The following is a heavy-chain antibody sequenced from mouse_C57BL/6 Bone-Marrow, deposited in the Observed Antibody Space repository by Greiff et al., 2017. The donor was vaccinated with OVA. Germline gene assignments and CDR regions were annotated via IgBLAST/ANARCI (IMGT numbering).Heavy chain of an antibody. V-gene: IGHV1-19*01. J-gene: IGHJ3*01. Sequence: VQLKESGPVLVKPGASVKMSCKASGYTFTDYYMNWVKQSHGKSLEWIGVINPYNGGTSYNQKFKGKATLTVDKSSSTAYMELNSLTSEDSAVYYCARFPITTVPYWGQGTLVTVSA. CDR1: GYTFTDYY. CDR2: INPYNGGT. D-gene: IGHD1-1*01. CDR3: ARFPITTVPY.